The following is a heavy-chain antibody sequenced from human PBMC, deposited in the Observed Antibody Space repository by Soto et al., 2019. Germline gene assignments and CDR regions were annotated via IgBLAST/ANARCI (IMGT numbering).Heavy chain of an antibody. Sequence: GASVKVSCKASGYTFTSYGISWVRQAPGQGLEWMGWINAGNGNTKYSQKFQGRVTITRDTSANTAYMELSSLRSEDTAVYYCARDLNLWSGYAHDAFDIWAKGQWSPSPQ. CDR1: GYTFTSYG. V-gene: IGHV1-3*01. CDR3: ARDLNLWSGYAHDAFDI. J-gene: IGHJ3*02. CDR2: INAGNGNT. D-gene: IGHD3-3*01.